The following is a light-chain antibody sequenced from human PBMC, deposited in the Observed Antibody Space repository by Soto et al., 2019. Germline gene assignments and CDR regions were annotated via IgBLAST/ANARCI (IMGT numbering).Light chain of an antibody. Sequence: QSALTQPASVSGSSGQSITISCTGTSSDVGGYNYVSWYQQHPGTAPKLMIYDVSNRPSGVSNRFSGSKSGNTASLTISGLQAEDEADYYCSSYTSSSTQVFGGGTKLTVL. CDR1: SSDVGGYNY. J-gene: IGLJ2*01. V-gene: IGLV2-14*01. CDR3: SSYTSSSTQV. CDR2: DVS.